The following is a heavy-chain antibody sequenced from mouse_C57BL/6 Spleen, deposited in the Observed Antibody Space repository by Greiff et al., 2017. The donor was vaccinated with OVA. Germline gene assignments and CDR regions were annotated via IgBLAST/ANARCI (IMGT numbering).Heavy chain of an antibody. CDR2: IDPSDSYT. CDR1: GYTFTSYW. CDR3: ARSVYYGNHYYAMDY. J-gene: IGHJ4*01. V-gene: IGHV1-59*01. Sequence: QVQLQQPGAELVRPGTSVKLSCKASGYTFTSYWMHWVKQRPGQGLEWIGVIDPSDSYTNYNQKFKGQATLTVDTSSSTAYMQLSSLTSEDSAVYYCARSVYYGNHYYAMDYWGQGTSVTVSS. D-gene: IGHD2-1*01.